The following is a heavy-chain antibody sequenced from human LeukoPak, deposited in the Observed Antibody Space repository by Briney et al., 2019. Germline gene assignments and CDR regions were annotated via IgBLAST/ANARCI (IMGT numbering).Heavy chain of an antibody. Sequence: GRSLGLSCAASGFTFSSYGMHWVRQAPGKGLEWVAVIWYDGSNKYYADSVKGRFTIPRDDSKNTLYLQMNSLRAEDTAVYYCARGYCSGGSCYRYYFDYWGQGTLVTVSS. CDR1: GFTFSSYG. CDR2: IWYDGSNK. CDR3: ARGYCSGGSCYRYYFDY. D-gene: IGHD2-15*01. J-gene: IGHJ4*02. V-gene: IGHV3-33*01.